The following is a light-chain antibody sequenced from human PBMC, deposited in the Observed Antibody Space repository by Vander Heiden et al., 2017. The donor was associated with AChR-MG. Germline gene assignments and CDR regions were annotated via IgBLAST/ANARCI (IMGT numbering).Light chain of an antibody. Sequence: EVVMPRSPSTLSVPLGERAPLSCRPSHSGSSNLAWYQQKPGQPPRLLIYWASTRASGIPARFSGSGSGTEFTLTITSLQSEDFAVYSCLQADNWPRTFGHGTKVDIK. J-gene: IGKJ3*01. CDR2: WAS. CDR1: HSGSSN. V-gene: IGKV3-15*01. CDR3: LQADNWPRT.